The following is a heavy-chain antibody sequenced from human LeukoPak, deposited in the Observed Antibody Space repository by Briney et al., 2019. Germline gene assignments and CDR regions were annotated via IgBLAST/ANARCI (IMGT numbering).Heavy chain of an antibody. J-gene: IGHJ3*02. V-gene: IGHV1-46*01. Sequence: ASVKVSCKASGYTFTSYYMHWVRQAPGQGLEWMGIINPSGGSTSYAQKFQGRVTMTRDTSTSTVYMELSSLRSEDTAVYYCARVSPHRYDYGDYRPGAFDIWGQGTMVTVSS. CDR2: INPSGGST. CDR3: ARVSPHRYDYGDYRPGAFDI. D-gene: IGHD4-17*01. CDR1: GYTFTSYY.